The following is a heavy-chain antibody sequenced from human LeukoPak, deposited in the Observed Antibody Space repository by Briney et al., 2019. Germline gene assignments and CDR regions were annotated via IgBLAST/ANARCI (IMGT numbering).Heavy chain of an antibody. CDR2: IYYSGST. CDR1: GGSISNYY. J-gene: IGHJ5*02. V-gene: IGHV4-59*12. CDR3: ARGVFIAAAGTHFDP. D-gene: IGHD6-13*01. Sequence: SGTLSLTCTVSGGSISNYYWSWLRQPPGKGLEGSGYIYYSGSTNYNPSLKSRVTISVDTSKNQFSLKLSSVTAADTAVYYCARGVFIAAAGTHFDPWGQGTLVTVSS.